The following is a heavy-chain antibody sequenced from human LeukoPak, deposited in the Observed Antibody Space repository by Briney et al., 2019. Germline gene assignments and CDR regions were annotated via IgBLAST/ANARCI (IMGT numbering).Heavy chain of an antibody. CDR2: ISSSSSYI. CDR3: ARGIAVAGTETYYYGMDV. D-gene: IGHD6-19*01. V-gene: IGHV3-21*01. Sequence: GGSLRLSCAASGFTFSSYSMNWVRQAPGKGLEWVSSISSSSSYIYYADSVKGRFTISRNNAKNSLYLQMNSLRAEDTAVYYCARGIAVAGTETYYYGMDVWGQGTTVTVSS. CDR1: GFTFSSYS. J-gene: IGHJ6*02.